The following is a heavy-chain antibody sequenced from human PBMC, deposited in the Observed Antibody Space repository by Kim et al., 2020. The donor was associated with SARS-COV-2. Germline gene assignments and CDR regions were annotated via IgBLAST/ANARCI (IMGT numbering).Heavy chain of an antibody. D-gene: IGHD2-8*01. V-gene: IGHV4-31*02. Sequence: KSRVTISVDTSKNQFSLKLSSVTAADTAVYYCARYQRDIVLMVYARSFDYWGQGTLVTVSS. J-gene: IGHJ4*02. CDR3: ARYQRDIVLMVYARSFDY.